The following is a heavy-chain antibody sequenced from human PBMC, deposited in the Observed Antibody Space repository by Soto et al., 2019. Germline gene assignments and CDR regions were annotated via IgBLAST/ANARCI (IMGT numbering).Heavy chain of an antibody. Sequence: QVQLVQSGAEVKKPGSSVKVSCKASGGTFSSYAISWVRQAPGQGLEGMGGVIPIFGTANYAQKFQGRVTITADKSTSTAYMELSSLRSEDTAVYYCARGPKRYCSSTSCYTASYYYYGMDVWGQGTTVTVSS. D-gene: IGHD2-2*02. CDR2: VIPIFGTA. J-gene: IGHJ6*02. CDR3: ARGPKRYCSSTSCYTASYYYYGMDV. V-gene: IGHV1-69*06. CDR1: GGTFSSYA.